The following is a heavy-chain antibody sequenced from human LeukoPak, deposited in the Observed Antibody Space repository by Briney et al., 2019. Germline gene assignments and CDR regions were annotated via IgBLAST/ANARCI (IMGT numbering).Heavy chain of an antibody. J-gene: IGHJ4*02. D-gene: IGHD1-26*01. CDR2: IYIDGSRT. V-gene: IGHV3-74*01. CDR3: ARDVGATLGYFDY. Sequence: PGGSLRLSCAASGFTLSSYWMHWVRQAPGKGLVWVSRIYIDGSRTNYADSVKGRFTISRDYAKNSLYLQMNSLRDEDTAVYYCARDVGATLGYFDYWGQGTLVTVSS. CDR1: GFTLSSYW.